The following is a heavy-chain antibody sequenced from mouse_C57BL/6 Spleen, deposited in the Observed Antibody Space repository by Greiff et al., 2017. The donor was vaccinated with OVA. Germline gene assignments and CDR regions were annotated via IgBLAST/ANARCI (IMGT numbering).Heavy chain of an antibody. Sequence: VKLVESGAELVKPGASVKLSCKASGYTFTEYTIHWVKQRSGQGLEWIGWFYPGSGSIKYNEKFKDKATLTADKSSSTVYMELSRLTSEDSAVYFCARHEEGYYSNSYYAMDYWGQGTSVTVSS. D-gene: IGHD2-5*01. V-gene: IGHV1-62-2*01. CDR1: GYTFTEYT. CDR2: FYPGSGSI. CDR3: ARHEEGYYSNSYYAMDY. J-gene: IGHJ4*01.